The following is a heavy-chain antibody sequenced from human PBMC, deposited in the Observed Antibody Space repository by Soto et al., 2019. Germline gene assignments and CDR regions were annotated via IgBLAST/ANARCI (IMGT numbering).Heavy chain of an antibody. Sequence: PSVTMCFTCAPSACSRRCYYGSLLRQTKGKGLEWIGYIYYSGSTNYNPSLKSRVTISVDTSKNQFSLKLSSVTAADTAVYYCARDLTGTPYWGQGTLVTVSS. CDR2: IYYSGST. V-gene: IGHV4-59*01. D-gene: IGHD1-20*01. J-gene: IGHJ4*02. CDR1: ACSRRCYY. CDR3: ARDLTGTPY.